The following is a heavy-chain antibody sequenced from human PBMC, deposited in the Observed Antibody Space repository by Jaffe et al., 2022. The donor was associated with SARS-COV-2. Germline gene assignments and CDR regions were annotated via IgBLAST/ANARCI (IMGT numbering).Heavy chain of an antibody. V-gene: IGHV5-51*01. CDR3: ARHRGGSGWAFDY. D-gene: IGHD6-19*01. Sequence: EVQLVQSGAEVKKPGESLKISCKTSGYTFTNFWIGWVRQMPGKGLECMGTIYPGDSDTRYGPSFQGQVTISVDKSTATAYLQWSSLKDSDTAIYHCARHRGGSGWAFDYWGQGTLVTVSS. CDR2: IYPGDSDT. CDR1: GYTFTNFW. J-gene: IGHJ4*02.